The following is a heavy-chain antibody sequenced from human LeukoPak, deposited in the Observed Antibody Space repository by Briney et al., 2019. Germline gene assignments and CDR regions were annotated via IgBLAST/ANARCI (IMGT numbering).Heavy chain of an antibody. J-gene: IGHJ3*02. D-gene: IGHD4/OR15-4a*01. V-gene: IGHV3-30*02. CDR1: GFSFSYYG. Sequence: GGSLRLSCAASGFSFSYYGMHWVRQAPDKGLEWVAFIRYDGSRKYYADSVKGRFTISRDNSKNTLYLQMNGLRAEDTAMYYCAKVSLNMVNDAFDIWGQGTMVSVSS. CDR3: AKVSLNMVNDAFDI. CDR2: IRYDGSRK.